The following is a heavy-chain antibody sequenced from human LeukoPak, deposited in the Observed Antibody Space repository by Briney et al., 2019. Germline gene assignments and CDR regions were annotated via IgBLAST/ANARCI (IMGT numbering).Heavy chain of an antibody. CDR1: GYTFTSYD. CDR2: MNPNSCNT. Sequence: ASVKVSCKASGYTFTSYDINWVRQATGQGLEWMGWMNPNSCNTGYAQKFQGRVTMTRNTSISTAYMELSSLRSEDTAVYYCARASVGYYDFWSGYLMTYYYYGMDVWGQGTTVTVSS. D-gene: IGHD3-3*01. V-gene: IGHV1-8*01. CDR3: ARASVGYYDFWSGYLMTYYYYGMDV. J-gene: IGHJ6*02.